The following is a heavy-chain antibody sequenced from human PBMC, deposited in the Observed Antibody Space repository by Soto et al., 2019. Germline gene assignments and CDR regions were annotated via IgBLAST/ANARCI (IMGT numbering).Heavy chain of an antibody. CDR1: GGSISNSRYY. Sequence: QLLLQESGPGLVKPSETLSLSCTVSGGSISNSRYYWGWIRQTPGKGLEWIGSIYYRGTTYYNPSLKSRVTMSVDTSKNQFSLKLSSVTAADTAVYHCARHAMFYYDSSGYYYPYFDSWGQGTLVTVSS. V-gene: IGHV4-39*01. CDR3: ARHAMFYYDSSGYYYPYFDS. J-gene: IGHJ4*02. CDR2: IYYRGTT. D-gene: IGHD3-22*01.